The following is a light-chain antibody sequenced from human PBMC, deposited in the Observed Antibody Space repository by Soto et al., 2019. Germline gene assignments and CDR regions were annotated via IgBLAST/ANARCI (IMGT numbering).Light chain of an antibody. CDR3: QQRSNWPGT. V-gene: IGKV3-11*01. Sequence: EIVLTQYPATLSLSPGERATLSCRASQSVSSYLAWYQQKPGQAPRLLIYDASNRATGIPARFSGSGSGTYFTLTISSLEPEDFAVYYCQQRSNWPGTFGQGTKVDIK. CDR2: DAS. J-gene: IGKJ1*01. CDR1: QSVSSY.